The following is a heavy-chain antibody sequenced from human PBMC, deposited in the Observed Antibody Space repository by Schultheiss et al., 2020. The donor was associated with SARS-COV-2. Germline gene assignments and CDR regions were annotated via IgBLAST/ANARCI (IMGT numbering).Heavy chain of an antibody. Sequence: GESLKISCKGSGYSFTSSWIGWVRQMPGKGLEWMGIIYPGDSDTRYSPSFQGQVTISADKSISTAYLQWSSLKASDTAMYYCARRPLYGRDAFDIWGQGTMVTVSS. J-gene: IGHJ3*02. CDR2: IYPGDSDT. CDR1: GYSFTSSW. D-gene: IGHD4-17*01. CDR3: ARRPLYGRDAFDI. V-gene: IGHV5-51*01.